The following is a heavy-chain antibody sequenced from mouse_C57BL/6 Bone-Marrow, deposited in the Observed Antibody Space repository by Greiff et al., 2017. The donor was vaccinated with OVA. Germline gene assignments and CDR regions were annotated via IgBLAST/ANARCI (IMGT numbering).Heavy chain of an antibody. V-gene: IGHV1-55*01. CDR2: IYPGSGST. CDR1: GYTFTSYW. D-gene: IGHD1-1*01. Sequence: QVQLQQPGAELVKPGASVKMSCKASGYTFTSYWITWVKQRPGQGLEWIGDIYPGSGSTNYNEKFKSKATLTVDTSSSTAYMQLSSLTSEDSAVYYCARSYYGSSTEGYWGQGTTLTVSS. CDR3: ARSYYGSSTEGY. J-gene: IGHJ2*01.